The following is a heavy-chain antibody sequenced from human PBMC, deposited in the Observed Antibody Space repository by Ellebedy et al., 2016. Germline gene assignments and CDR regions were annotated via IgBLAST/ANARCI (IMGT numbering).Heavy chain of an antibody. V-gene: IGHV3-74*01. D-gene: IGHD4/OR15-4a*01. CDR2: INGDGSST. J-gene: IGHJ5*02. Sequence: GESLKISCAASGFSFNTYWMHWVRQVPGKGLEWVSHINGDGSSTTYADSVKGRFTISRDNAKNTLYLQMNSLRAEDTAVYYCARDRDYAPFDTWGPGNLVTVSS. CDR3: ARDRDYAPFDT. CDR1: GFSFNTYW.